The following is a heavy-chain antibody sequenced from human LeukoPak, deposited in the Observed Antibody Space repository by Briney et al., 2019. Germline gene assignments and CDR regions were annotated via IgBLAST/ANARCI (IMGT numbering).Heavy chain of an antibody. V-gene: IGHV4-59*08. CDR2: IFYNGIT. D-gene: IGHD2-2*01. J-gene: IGHJ5*02. CDR1: GGSISNYY. CDR3: ARLAAAATNIWFDP. Sequence: SETLSLTCTVSGGSISNYYWSWIRQPPGKRLEWIGYIFYNGITTYNPSLKSRVTISLDTSRKQFSLKLNSVTAADTAVYYCARLAAAATNIWFDPWGQGTRVTVSS.